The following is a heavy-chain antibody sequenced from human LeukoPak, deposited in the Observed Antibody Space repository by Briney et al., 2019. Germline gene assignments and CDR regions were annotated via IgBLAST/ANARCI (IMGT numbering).Heavy chain of an antibody. CDR3: ARWVVVVYYFDY. Sequence: GRSLRLSCAASGFSFNTYAMHWVRQAPGKGLEWVAVISYDGSNKYYADSVKGRFTISRDNSKNTLYLQMNSLRAEDTAVYYCARWVVVVYYFDYWGQGTLVTVSS. D-gene: IGHD2-15*01. V-gene: IGHV3-30*04. J-gene: IGHJ4*02. CDR2: ISYDGSNK. CDR1: GFSFNTYA.